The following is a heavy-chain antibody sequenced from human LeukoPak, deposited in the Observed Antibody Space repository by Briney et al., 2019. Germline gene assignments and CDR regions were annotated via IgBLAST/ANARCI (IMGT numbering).Heavy chain of an antibody. Sequence: GGSLRLSCAASGFTFSSYWMSWVRQAPGKGLEWVANIKQDGSEKYYVDSVKGRFTISRDNAKNSLYLQMNSLRAEDTAVYYCARAAGYYDSSGYYYVFDYWGQGTLVTVSP. CDR2: IKQDGSEK. D-gene: IGHD3-22*01. CDR3: ARAAGYYDSSGYYYVFDY. CDR1: GFTFSSYW. V-gene: IGHV3-7*01. J-gene: IGHJ4*02.